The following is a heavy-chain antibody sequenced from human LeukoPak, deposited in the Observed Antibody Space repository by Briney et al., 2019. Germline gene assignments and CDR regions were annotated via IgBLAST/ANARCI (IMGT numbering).Heavy chain of an antibody. CDR1: GFTFSNYR. J-gene: IGHJ4*02. Sequence: GGSLRLSCAASGFTFSNYRMNWVRQAPGKGLEWVSYISSTSSAIYYADSVKGRFTISRDNVKNSLYLQMNSLRDEDTAVYYCARVTYYGSGIFDYWGQGTLVTVSS. CDR3: ARVTYYGSGIFDY. D-gene: IGHD3-10*01. CDR2: ISSTSSAI. V-gene: IGHV3-48*02.